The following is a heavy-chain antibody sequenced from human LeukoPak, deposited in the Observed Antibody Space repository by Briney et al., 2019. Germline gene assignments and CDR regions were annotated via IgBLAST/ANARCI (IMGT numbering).Heavy chain of an antibody. D-gene: IGHD1-1*01. V-gene: IGHV3-23*01. J-gene: IGHJ4*02. CDR2: ISGSGGST. Sequence: GGTLRLSCAASGFTFSSYGMSWVRQAPGKGLEWVSAISGSGGSTYYADSVKGRFTISRDNSKNTLYLQMNSLRAEDTAVYYCAKALDDNWNEWYYFDYWGQGTLVTVSS. CDR1: GFTFSSYG. CDR3: AKALDDNWNEWYYFDY.